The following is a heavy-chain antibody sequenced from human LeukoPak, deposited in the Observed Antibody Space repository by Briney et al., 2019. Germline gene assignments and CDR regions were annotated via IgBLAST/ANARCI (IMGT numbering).Heavy chain of an antibody. J-gene: IGHJ4*02. Sequence: GGSLRLSCAASGFTFSSYSMNWVRQAPGKGLEWVSYISSSGSTIYYADSVKGRFTISRDNAKNSLYLQMNSLRAEDTAVYYCARDGETSNWGVLFWGQGTLVTVSA. V-gene: IGHV3-48*04. CDR1: GFTFSSYS. CDR2: ISSSGSTI. D-gene: IGHD7-27*01. CDR3: ARDGETSNWGVLF.